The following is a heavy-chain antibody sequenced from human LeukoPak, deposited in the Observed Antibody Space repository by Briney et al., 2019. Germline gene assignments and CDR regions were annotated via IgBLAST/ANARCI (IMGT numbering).Heavy chain of an antibody. Sequence: PGESLRLSCAASGFTFSSYAMHWVRQAPGKGLEWVAVISYDGSNKYYADSVKGRFTISRDNSKNTLYLQMNSLRAGDTAVYYCARVWDTAMAPGYWGQGTLVTVSS. D-gene: IGHD5-18*01. CDR3: ARVWDTAMAPGY. V-gene: IGHV3-30-3*01. CDR2: ISYDGSNK. J-gene: IGHJ4*02. CDR1: GFTFSSYA.